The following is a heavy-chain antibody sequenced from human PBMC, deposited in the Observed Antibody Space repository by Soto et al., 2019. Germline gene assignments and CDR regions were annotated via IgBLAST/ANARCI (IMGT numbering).Heavy chain of an antibody. D-gene: IGHD3-10*01. CDR2: INPNSGGT. Sequence: ASVKVSCKASGYTFTGYYMHWVRQAPGQGLEWMGWINPNSGGTNYAQKFQGWVTMTRDTSISTAYMELSRLRSDDTAVYYCARAVGAGSGSYYTPYNWFDPWGQGTLVTVSS. J-gene: IGHJ5*02. CDR1: GYTFTGYY. CDR3: ARAVGAGSGSYYTPYNWFDP. V-gene: IGHV1-2*04.